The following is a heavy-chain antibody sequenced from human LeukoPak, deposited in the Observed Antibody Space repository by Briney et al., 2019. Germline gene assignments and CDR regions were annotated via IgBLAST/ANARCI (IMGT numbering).Heavy chain of an antibody. V-gene: IGHV1-46*01. Sequence: GASVKVSCKASGYTFTSYYMHWVRQAPGQGLEWMGIINPSGGSTSYAQKFQGRVTMTRDMSTGTVYMELSSLRSEDTAVYYCARNTAMVSLGYWGQGTLVTVSS. D-gene: IGHD5-18*01. CDR2: INPSGGST. J-gene: IGHJ4*02. CDR3: ARNTAMVSLGY. CDR1: GYTFTSYY.